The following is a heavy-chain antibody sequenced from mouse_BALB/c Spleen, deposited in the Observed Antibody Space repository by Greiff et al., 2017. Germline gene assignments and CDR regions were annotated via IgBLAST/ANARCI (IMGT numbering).Heavy chain of an antibody. J-gene: IGHJ3*01. CDR3: ARVDYYGSSWFAY. D-gene: IGHD1-1*01. V-gene: IGHV7-3*02. CDR2: IRNKANGYTT. CDR1: GFTFTDYY. Sequence: DVHLVESGGGLVQPGGSLRLSCATSGFTFTDYYMSWVRQPPGKALEWLGFIRNKANGYTTEYSASVKGRFTISRDNSQSILYLQMNTLRAEDSATYYCARVDYYGSSWFAYWGQGTLVTVSA.